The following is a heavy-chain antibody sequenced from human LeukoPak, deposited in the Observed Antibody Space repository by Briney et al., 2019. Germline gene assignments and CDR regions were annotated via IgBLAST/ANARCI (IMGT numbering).Heavy chain of an antibody. J-gene: IGHJ4*02. CDR2: IKQDGSEK. CDR3: ARDVRSIAALAYYFDY. V-gene: IGHV3-7*03. CDR1: GFTFSSYW. D-gene: IGHD6-6*01. Sequence: GGSLRLSCAASGFTFSSYWMSWVRQAPGKGLEWVANIKQDGSEKYYVDSVKGRFTISRDNAKNSLYLQMNSLRAEDTAVYYCARDVRSIAALAYYFDYWGQGTLVTVSS.